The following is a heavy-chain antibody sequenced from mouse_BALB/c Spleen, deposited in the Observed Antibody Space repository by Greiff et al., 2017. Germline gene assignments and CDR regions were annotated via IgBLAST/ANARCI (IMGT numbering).Heavy chain of an antibody. CDR3: TRGTARATFFAY. Sequence: QVQLKQSGAELVRPGASVTLSCKASGYTFTDYEMHWVKQTPVHGLEWIGAIDPETGGTAYNQKFKGKATLTADKSSSTAYMELRSLTSEDSAVYYCTRGTARATFFAYWGQGTLVTVSA. CDR1: GYTFTDYE. CDR2: IDPETGGT. D-gene: IGHD3-2*01. J-gene: IGHJ3*01. V-gene: IGHV1-15*01.